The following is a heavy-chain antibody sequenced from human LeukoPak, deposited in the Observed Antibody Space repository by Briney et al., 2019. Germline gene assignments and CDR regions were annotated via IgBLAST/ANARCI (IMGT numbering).Heavy chain of an antibody. V-gene: IGHV3-48*02. D-gene: IGHD6-19*01. Sequence: PGGSPRLSCAASGFTFSSYSMNWVRQAPGKGLEWVSYISSSSSTIYYADSVKGRFTISRDNAKNSLYLQMNSLRDEDTAVYYCARDGTVAVAGGSHEYFQHWGQGTLVTVSS. CDR2: ISSSSSTI. J-gene: IGHJ1*01. CDR1: GFTFSSYS. CDR3: ARDGTVAVAGGSHEYFQH.